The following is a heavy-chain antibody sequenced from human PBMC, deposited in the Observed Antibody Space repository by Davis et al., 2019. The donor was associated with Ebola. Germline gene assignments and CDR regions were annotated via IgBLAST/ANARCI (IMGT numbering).Heavy chain of an antibody. CDR3: ARGLRYDSSGYDYYFYMDV. J-gene: IGHJ6*03. CDR1: GGSISRDGSY. D-gene: IGHD3-22*01. CDR2: IYYSGST. V-gene: IGHV4-31*03. Sequence: PSETLSFTCTVSGGSISRDGSYWTWIRQHPGKGLEWIGYIYYSGSTYYKPSLKSRVTISLATSKNQFSLNLYSVTAADTAVYYCARGLRYDSSGYDYYFYMDVWGKGTTVTVSS.